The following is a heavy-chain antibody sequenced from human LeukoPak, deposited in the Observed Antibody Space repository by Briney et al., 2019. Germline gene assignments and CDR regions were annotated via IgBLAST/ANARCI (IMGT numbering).Heavy chain of an antibody. J-gene: IGHJ4*02. D-gene: IGHD4-23*01. CDR3: AKALYGGNTV. CDR2: ISGNGVTT. Sequence: PGGSLRLSCAASGFTFSTYAMGWVRQAPGEGLRWVSSISGNGVTTYSADSVKGRFTISRDNTKKTLYLQMNRLRAEDTALYYCAKALYGGNTVWGQGTLVTVSS. CDR1: GFTFSTYA. V-gene: IGHV3-23*01.